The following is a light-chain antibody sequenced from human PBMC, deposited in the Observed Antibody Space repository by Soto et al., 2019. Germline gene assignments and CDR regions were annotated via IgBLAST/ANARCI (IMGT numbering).Light chain of an antibody. CDR3: SSKRTTASLV. V-gene: IGLV2-14*01. CDR1: RSDVGAYNY. Sequence: QSVLTQPASVSGSPGQSIAISCTGTRSDVGAYNYVSWYQQHPGKAPKLMISEVTNRPSGVSDRFSGSKSGNTASLTISGLQAADEADYYCSSKRTTASLVFGTGTKVTVL. CDR2: EVT. J-gene: IGLJ1*01.